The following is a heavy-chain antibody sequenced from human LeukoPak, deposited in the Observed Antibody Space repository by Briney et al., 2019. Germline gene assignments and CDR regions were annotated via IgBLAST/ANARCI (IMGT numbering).Heavy chain of an antibody. CDR1: GYTFTGYY. Sequence: ASVKVSCKASGYTFTGYYMHWVRQGPGQGLEWMGWINPNSGGTNYAQKFQGRVTMTRDTSISTAYMELSSLRSDDTAIYYCARAGGGLDYWGQGTLVTVSS. D-gene: IGHD3-16*01. J-gene: IGHJ4*02. CDR2: INPNSGGT. V-gene: IGHV1-2*02. CDR3: ARAGGGLDY.